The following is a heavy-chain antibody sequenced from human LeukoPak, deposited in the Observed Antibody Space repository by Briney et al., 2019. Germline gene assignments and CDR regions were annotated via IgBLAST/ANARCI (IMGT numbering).Heavy chain of an antibody. CDR3: ANGRVGAARLFDF. J-gene: IGHJ4*02. D-gene: IGHD6-6*01. Sequence: PGGSLRLSCAASGFTVSSYAMSWVRQAPGKGLEWVSAISGSGGSTYYADSVKGRFTISRDNSKNTLYLQMNSLRAEDTAVYYCANGRVGAARLFDFWGQGTLVTVSA. CDR1: GFTVSSYA. V-gene: IGHV3-23*01. CDR2: ISGSGGST.